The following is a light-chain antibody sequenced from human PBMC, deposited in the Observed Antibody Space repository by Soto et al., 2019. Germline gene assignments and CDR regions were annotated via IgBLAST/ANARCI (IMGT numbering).Light chain of an antibody. Sequence: QSVLTQPPSVSGAPGQRVTISCTGSSSNIGAGYDVHWYQQLPGTAPKLLIYGNSNRPSGVPDRFSGSKSGTSASLAITGLQAEDEADYYCQSYDSSHVAFGGGTKLTVL. V-gene: IGLV1-40*01. CDR3: QSYDSSHVA. J-gene: IGLJ2*01. CDR1: SSNIGAGYD. CDR2: GNS.